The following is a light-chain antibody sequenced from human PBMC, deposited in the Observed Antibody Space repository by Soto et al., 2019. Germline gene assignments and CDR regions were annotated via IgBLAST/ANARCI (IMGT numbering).Light chain of an antibody. CDR1: QSVSNY. V-gene: IGKV3-11*01. CDR3: QQYVHWPPGA. J-gene: IGKJ1*01. CDR2: DAS. Sequence: DIVMTQSPDSLAVSLGERATLSCRASQSVSNYLAWYQQKPGQAPRLLIYDASNRATGIPARFSGSGSGTDFTLTISSLEPEDFAVYYCQQYVHWPPGAFGQGTKVDI.